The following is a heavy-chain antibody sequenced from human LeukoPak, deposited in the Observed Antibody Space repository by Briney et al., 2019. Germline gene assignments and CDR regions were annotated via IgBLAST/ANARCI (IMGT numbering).Heavy chain of an antibody. CDR3: ARGKRQLISRGPTYGLDV. CDR1: GGAFSSYG. J-gene: IGHJ6*02. Sequence: SVKVSCKASGGAFSSYGISWVRQAPGQGLEWLGRIIPGLNMTDYAQKFQDRVAIMADKSTSTSYMDLRRLTSDDTAVYYCARGKRQLISRGPTYGLDVWGQGTTVTVSS. D-gene: IGHD6-13*01. V-gene: IGHV1-69*04. CDR2: IIPGLNMT.